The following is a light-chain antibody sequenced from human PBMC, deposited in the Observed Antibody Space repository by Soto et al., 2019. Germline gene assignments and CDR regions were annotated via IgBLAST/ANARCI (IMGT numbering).Light chain of an antibody. CDR1: SSDIGGYNY. Sequence: QSALTQPASVSGSPGQSITISCTGTSSDIGGYNYVSWYQQHPGKAPKLMIYDVSNRPSGVSYRFSGSKSGNAASLTISGLQAEDEADYYCSSYTSSNTPVFGGWTKLTVL. J-gene: IGLJ2*01. V-gene: IGLV2-14*01. CDR3: SSYTSSNTPV. CDR2: DVS.